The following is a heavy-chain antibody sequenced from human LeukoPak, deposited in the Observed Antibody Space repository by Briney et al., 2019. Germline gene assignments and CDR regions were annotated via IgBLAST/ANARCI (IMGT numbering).Heavy chain of an antibody. D-gene: IGHD6-19*01. CDR2: ISSSSSYI. CDR1: GFTFSSYS. CDR3: ASSVFSFSGSQWDPFDI. Sequence: PGGSLRLSCAASGFTFSSYSMNWVRQAPGKGLEWVSSISSSSSYIYYADSVKGRFTISRDNAKNSLYLQMNSLRAEDTAVYYCASSVFSFSGSQWDPFDIWGQGTMVTVSS. V-gene: IGHV3-21*01. J-gene: IGHJ3*02.